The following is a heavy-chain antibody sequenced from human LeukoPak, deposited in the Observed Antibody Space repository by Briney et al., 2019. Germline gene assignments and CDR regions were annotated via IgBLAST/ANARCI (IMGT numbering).Heavy chain of an antibody. D-gene: IGHD1-26*01. CDR3: ARELAIVGATGGGY. Sequence: GGSLRLSCAASGFTFSSYSMNWVRQAPGKGLEWVSSISSSSSYIYYADSVKGRFTISRDNAKNSLYLQMNSLRAEDTAVYYCARELAIVGATGGGYWGQGTLVTVSS. CDR2: ISSSSSYI. CDR1: GFTFSSYS. V-gene: IGHV3-21*01. J-gene: IGHJ4*02.